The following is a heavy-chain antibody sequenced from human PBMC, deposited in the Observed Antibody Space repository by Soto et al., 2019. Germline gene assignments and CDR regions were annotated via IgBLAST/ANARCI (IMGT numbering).Heavy chain of an antibody. Sequence: QVQLQESGPGLVKSSETLSLTCTVSGGSITSDYWSWIRQPPGKGLEWIGYIYYTGRTNYNPSLASRVNISVDPSKNQFFLRLTSVTAADTALYYCARGAAAGTRWTFDYWGQGTLVTVSS. CDR3: ARGAAAGTRWTFDY. CDR1: GGSITSDY. J-gene: IGHJ4*02. D-gene: IGHD6-13*01. CDR2: IYYTGRT. V-gene: IGHV4-59*01.